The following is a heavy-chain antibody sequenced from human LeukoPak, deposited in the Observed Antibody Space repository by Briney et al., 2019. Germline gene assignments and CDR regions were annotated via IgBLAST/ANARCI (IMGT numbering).Heavy chain of an antibody. CDR1: GFTFSSYW. J-gene: IGHJ4*02. CDR2: ISRSSTTI. V-gene: IGHV3-48*01. D-gene: IGHD6-13*01. CDR3: ATSGYSSSWYFG. Sequence: GGSLRLSCAASGFTFSSYWMSWVRQAPGKGLEWVSYISRSSTTIYYADSVKGRFTISRDNAKNSLYLQMNSLRAEDTAVYYCATSGYSSSWYFGWGQGTLVTVSS.